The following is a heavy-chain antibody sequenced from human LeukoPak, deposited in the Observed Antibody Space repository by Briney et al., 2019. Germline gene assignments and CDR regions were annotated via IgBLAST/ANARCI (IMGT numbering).Heavy chain of an antibody. CDR1: GGSISSGGYY. CDR2: IYHSGST. D-gene: IGHD3-3*01. Sequence: PSQTLSLTCTVSGGSISSGGYYWSWIRQPPGKGLEWIGYIYHSGSTYYNPSLKSRVTPSVDRSKHPSSLKLSSVPAADTAVYYRASITIFGVVTDEAAVWGKATTVTVPS. J-gene: IGHJ6*04. CDR3: ASITIFGVVTDEAAV. V-gene: IGHV4-30-2*01.